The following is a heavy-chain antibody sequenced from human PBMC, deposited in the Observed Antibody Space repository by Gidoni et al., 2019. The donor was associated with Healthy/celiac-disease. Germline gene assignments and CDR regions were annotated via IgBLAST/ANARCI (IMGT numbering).Heavy chain of an antibody. J-gene: IGHJ4*02. CDR2: ISSSSSHI. CDR3: ARTGYYDRSGYYPYYFDY. D-gene: IGHD3-22*01. Sequence: EVQLVESGGGLVKPGGSLRLSCAASGSTFIRYSMNWVRQAPVKGLVWVSSISSSSSHIYYADSVKGRFTISRDNAKNSLYLQMNSLRAEDTAVYYCARTGYYDRSGYYPYYFDYWGQGTLVTVSS. V-gene: IGHV3-21*01. CDR1: GSTFIRYS.